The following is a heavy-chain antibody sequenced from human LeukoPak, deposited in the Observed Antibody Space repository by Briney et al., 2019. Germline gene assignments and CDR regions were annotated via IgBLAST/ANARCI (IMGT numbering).Heavy chain of an antibody. CDR2: ISGSGGST. V-gene: IGHV3-23*01. CDR1: GFTLSSYA. CDR3: AKFTVTAFRGNDYYYGMDV. Sequence: QSGGSLRLSCAASGFTLSSYAMSWVRQAPGKGLEWVSAISGSGGSTYYADSVKGRFTISRDNSKNTLYLQMNSLRAEDTAVYYCAKFTVTAFRGNDYYYGMDVWGQGTTVTVSS. J-gene: IGHJ6*02. D-gene: IGHD4-17*01.